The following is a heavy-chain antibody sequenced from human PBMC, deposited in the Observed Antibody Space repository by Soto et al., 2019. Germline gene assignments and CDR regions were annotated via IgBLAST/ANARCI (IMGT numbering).Heavy chain of an antibody. J-gene: IGHJ6*02. D-gene: IGHD6-19*01. CDR3: ARGLTEDIAVAGKGVDYGMDV. CDR2: INPNSGGT. V-gene: IGHV1-2*04. CDR1: GYTFTGYY. Sequence: ASVKVSCKASGYTFTGYYMHWVRQAPGQGLEWMGWINPNSGGTNYAQKFQGWVTMTRDTSISTAYMELSRLRSDDTAVYYCARGLTEDIAVAGKGVDYGMDVWGQGTTVTVSS.